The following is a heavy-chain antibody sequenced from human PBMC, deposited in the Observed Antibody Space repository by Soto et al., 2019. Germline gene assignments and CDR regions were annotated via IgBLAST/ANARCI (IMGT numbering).Heavy chain of an antibody. Sequence: GGSLRLSCAASGFTFSSYAMSWVRQAPGKGLEWVSAISGSGGSTYYADSVKGRFTISRDNSKDTLYLQMNSLRAEDTAVYYCAKDWDVEPLGSGYYIPQFDYWSQGTLVTVSS. CDR3: AKDWDVEPLGSGYYIPQFDY. CDR1: GFTFSSYA. D-gene: IGHD3-22*01. CDR2: ISGSGGST. V-gene: IGHV3-23*01. J-gene: IGHJ4*02.